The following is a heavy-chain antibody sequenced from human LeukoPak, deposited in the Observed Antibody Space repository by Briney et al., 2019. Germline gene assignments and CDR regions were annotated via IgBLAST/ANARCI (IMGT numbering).Heavy chain of an antibody. D-gene: IGHD3-22*01. CDR1: GGSISSYY. CDR2: IYYSGST. CDR3: AREGQLDSSSFYYYYGMDV. J-gene: IGHJ6*02. Sequence: SETLSLTCTVSGGSISSYYWSWIRQPPGKGLEWIGYIYYSGSTNYNPSLKSRVTISVDTSKNQFSLKLSSVTAADTAVYYCAREGQLDSSSFYYYYGMDVWGQGTTVTVSS. V-gene: IGHV4-59*01.